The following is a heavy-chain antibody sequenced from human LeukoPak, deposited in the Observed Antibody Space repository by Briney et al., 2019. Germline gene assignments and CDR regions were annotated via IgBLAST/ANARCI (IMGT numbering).Heavy chain of an antibody. J-gene: IGHJ6*03. D-gene: IGHD6-6*01. CDR3: ARGSSIAARYYYYYYMDV. CDR1: GFTFSSYS. CDR2: ISSSSTI. Sequence: GGSLRLSCAASGFTFSSYSMNWVRQAPGKGLEWVSYISSSSTIYYADSVKGRFTISRDNAKNSLYLQMNSLRAEDTAVYYCARGSSIAARYYYYYYMDVWGKGTTVTVSS. V-gene: IGHV3-48*01.